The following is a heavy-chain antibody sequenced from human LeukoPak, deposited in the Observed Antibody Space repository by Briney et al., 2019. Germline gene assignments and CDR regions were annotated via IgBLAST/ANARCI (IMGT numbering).Heavy chain of an antibody. D-gene: IGHD3-10*01. J-gene: IGHJ4*02. CDR3: ARQTNMILWFGEKPVYYFDY. V-gene: IGHV4-34*01. CDR2: INHSGST. Sequence: SETLSLTCAVYGGSFSGYYWSWIRQPPGKGLEWIGEINHSGSTNYNPSLKSRVTISVDTSKNQFSLKLSSVTAADTAVYYCARQTNMILWFGEKPVYYFDYWGQGILVTVSS. CDR1: GGSFSGYY.